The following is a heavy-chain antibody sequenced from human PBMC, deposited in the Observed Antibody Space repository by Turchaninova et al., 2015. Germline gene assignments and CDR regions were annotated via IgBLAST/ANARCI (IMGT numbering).Heavy chain of an antibody. Sequence: QVQLVQSGAEVKKPGASVTVSCKASGYTFTAYYLHWWRLAPEQGLEWLGRINSNSGGTNYAPRFQGRVTITRDTSITTAYMELSRLSTDDTAVYYCARDYPFDYWGQGTLVTVSS. CDR1: GYTFTAYY. CDR2: INSNSGGT. V-gene: IGHV1-2*06. CDR3: ARDYPFDY. J-gene: IGHJ4*02.